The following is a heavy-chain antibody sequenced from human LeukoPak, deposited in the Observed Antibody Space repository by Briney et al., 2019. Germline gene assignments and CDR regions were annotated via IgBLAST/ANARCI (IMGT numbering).Heavy chain of an antibody. Sequence: ASVKVSCKASGYTFTSHGISWVRQAPGQGLEWMGWISTYNGNTNYAQKLQGRVTMTTETSTSTAYMELRGLRSDDTAVYYCARVGYGGYGSGIKWDWGQGTLVTVSS. CDR2: ISTYNGNT. CDR1: GYTFTSHG. CDR3: ARVGYGGYGSGIKWD. J-gene: IGHJ4*02. D-gene: IGHD5-12*01. V-gene: IGHV1-18*01.